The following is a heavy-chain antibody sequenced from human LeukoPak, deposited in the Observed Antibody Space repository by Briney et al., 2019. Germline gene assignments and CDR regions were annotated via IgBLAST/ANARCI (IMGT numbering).Heavy chain of an antibody. D-gene: IGHD3-3*01. V-gene: IGHV3-74*01. CDR2: IDEDGKTI. CDR3: VSDLCGGDDQ. CDR1: GFTFNSYW. Sequence: GGSLRLSCAASGFTFNSYWMHWVCQAPGKGLVWVSRIDEDGKTIDYTDSVKGRFTISRDNAKDTLYLQMSSLRDEDTAVYYCVSDLCGGDDQWGRGTLVTVSS. J-gene: IGHJ5*02.